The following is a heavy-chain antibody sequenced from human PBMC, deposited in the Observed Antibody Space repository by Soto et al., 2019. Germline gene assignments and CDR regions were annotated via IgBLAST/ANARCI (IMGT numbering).Heavy chain of an antibody. CDR2: ISNGGSLT. J-gene: IGHJ2*01. CDR3: ATILVTKQWYFHV. Sequence: QLLESGGGLVQFGGSRRLSCADSGFTFSSYGMSWVRQVPGKGLEWVSSISNGGSLTYYADSVKGRCTISRDNSKNTLYLQMDSLGAEDTALYYCATILVTKQWYFHVWGRGTLVTVSS. V-gene: IGHV3-23*01. CDR1: GFTFSSYG. D-gene: IGHD4-17*01.